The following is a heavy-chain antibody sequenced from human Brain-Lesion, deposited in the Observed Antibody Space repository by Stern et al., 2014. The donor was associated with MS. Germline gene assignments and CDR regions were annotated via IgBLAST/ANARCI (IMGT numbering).Heavy chain of an antibody. Sequence: VQLVESGGALVQPGGSLRLSCGASGFTFRNYWMHWVRQAPGTGLVWVSRVNNDGRRTSPADSVKGRFTMSRDNAKNTLYLQMNSLRVEDTAIYYCARGERWFDSWGQGTLVTVSS. CDR1: GFTFRNYW. CDR2: VNNDGRRT. CDR3: ARGERWFDS. J-gene: IGHJ5*01. D-gene: IGHD3-10*01. V-gene: IGHV3-74*02.